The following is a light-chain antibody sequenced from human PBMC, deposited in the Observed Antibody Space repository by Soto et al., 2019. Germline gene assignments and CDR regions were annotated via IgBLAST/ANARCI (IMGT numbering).Light chain of an antibody. Sequence: EILLRQSPATLAVSPGEGATLSCRASQSVRDNLAWYQQKPGQAPRLLIYRASTRATGVPARFSGSGSGTEFTLTISSLQSEDVSVYFCQHYNFWPHTFGQGTKVDIK. V-gene: IGKV3-15*01. CDR2: RAS. CDR3: QHYNFWPHT. J-gene: IGKJ2*01. CDR1: QSVRDN.